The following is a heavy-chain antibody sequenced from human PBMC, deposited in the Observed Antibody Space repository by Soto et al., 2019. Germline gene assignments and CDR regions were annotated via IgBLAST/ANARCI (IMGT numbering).Heavy chain of an antibody. CDR3: VRDQKYFRVNGNWFDS. J-gene: IGHJ5*01. D-gene: IGHD2-2*01. CDR2: ISAYNGNT. Sequence: GASVKVSCKASGYTFTSYGISWVRQAPGQGLEWMGWISAYNGNTNYAQKLQGRVTMTTDTSTSTAYMELRSLRSDDTAIYYCVRDQKYFRVNGNWFDSWGQGTLVTVSS. V-gene: IGHV1-18*04. CDR1: GYTFTSYG.